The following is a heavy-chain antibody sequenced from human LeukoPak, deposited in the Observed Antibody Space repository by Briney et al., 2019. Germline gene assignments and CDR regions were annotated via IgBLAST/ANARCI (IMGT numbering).Heavy chain of an antibody. V-gene: IGHV5-51*01. CDR3: ARQGGDYGDYEGY. CDR2: VYPDDSDT. Sequence: GESLKISCKGSGYSFTNYWIGWVRQMPGKGLEWMGIVYPDDSDTRYSPSFQGQVTISADKSISTAYLQWSSLKASDTAMYYCARQGGDYGDYEGYWGQGTLVTVSS. D-gene: IGHD4-17*01. CDR1: GYSFTNYW. J-gene: IGHJ4*02.